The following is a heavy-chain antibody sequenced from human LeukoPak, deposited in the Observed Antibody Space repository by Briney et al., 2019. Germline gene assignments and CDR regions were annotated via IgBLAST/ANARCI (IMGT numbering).Heavy chain of an antibody. D-gene: IGHD2-15*01. Sequence: GGSLRLSCAASGFTFSSHAMSWVRQAPGKGREWVSAISGSGGSTYYADSVKGRFTISRENSKKTVYLQMNRLRDEDTAVYYCAKATRPLGYCSGGSCYDCDYWGQGTLVTVSS. CDR1: GFTFSSHA. CDR3: AKATRPLGYCSGGSCYDCDY. V-gene: IGHV3-23*01. J-gene: IGHJ4*02. CDR2: ISGSGGST.